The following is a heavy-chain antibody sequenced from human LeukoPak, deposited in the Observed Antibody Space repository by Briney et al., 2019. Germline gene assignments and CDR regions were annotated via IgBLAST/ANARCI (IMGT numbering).Heavy chain of an antibody. J-gene: IGHJ6*03. CDR1: GFTFSTSW. CDR3: ARIRPHCSSTSCYVHYYYYMDV. Sequence: QPGGSLRLSCAASGFTFSTSWMHWVRQAPGKGLVWVSLIYGDGSSTTYADSVKGRFTISRDNAKNSLYLQMNSLRAEDTAVYYCARIRPHCSSTSCYVHYYYYMDVWGKGTTVTVSS. CDR2: IYGDGSST. V-gene: IGHV3-74*01. D-gene: IGHD2-2*01.